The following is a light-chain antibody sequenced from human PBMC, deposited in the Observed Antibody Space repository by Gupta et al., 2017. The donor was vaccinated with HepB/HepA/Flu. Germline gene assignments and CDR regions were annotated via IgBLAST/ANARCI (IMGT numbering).Light chain of an antibody. CDR2: AAS. CDR3: QKYYSAPWT. CDR1: QGISSY. J-gene: IGKJ1*01. Sequence: DIQMTPSPSSLSGSVGDRVTITCRASQGISSYLAWYQQKPGKIPKLLIYAASTLQSGVPSRFSGSGSGTDFTLTISSLQPEDVATYYCQKYYSAPWTFGQGTTVEIK. V-gene: IGKV1-27*01.